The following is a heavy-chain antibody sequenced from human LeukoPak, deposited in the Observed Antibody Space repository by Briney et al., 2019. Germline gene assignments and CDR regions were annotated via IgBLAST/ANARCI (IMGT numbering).Heavy chain of an antibody. J-gene: IGHJ5*02. CDR2: ISAYNGNT. Sequence: GASVKVSCKASGYTFTSYGISWVRQAPGQPLEWIGWISAYNGNTNYAQKLQGRVTMTTDTSTSTAYMELRSLRSDDTAVYYCARVAGEGDWLLYHNWFDPWGQGTLVTVSS. CDR3: ARVAGEGDWLLYHNWFDP. V-gene: IGHV1-18*01. CDR1: GYTFTSYG. D-gene: IGHD3/OR15-3a*01.